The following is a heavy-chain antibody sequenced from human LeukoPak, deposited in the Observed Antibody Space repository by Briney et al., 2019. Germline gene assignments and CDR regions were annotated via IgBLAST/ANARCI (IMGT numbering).Heavy chain of an antibody. CDR2: IYYSGST. D-gene: IGHD3-10*01. J-gene: IGHJ6*02. Sequence: PSETLSLTCTVSGVSISSYYWSWVRQPPGKGLEWIGYIYYSGSTNYNPSLKSRVTISVDTSKNQFSLKLSSVTTADTAVYYCARRGSGSYYPEYYYYGMDVWGQGTTVTVSS. CDR3: ARRGSGSYYPEYYYYGMDV. V-gene: IGHV4-59*08. CDR1: GVSISSYY.